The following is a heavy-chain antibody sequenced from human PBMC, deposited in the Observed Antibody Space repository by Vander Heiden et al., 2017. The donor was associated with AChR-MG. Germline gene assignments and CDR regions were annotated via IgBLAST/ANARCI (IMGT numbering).Heavy chain of an antibody. CDR1: GYTFPSYA. Sequence: QVQLVQSGAAVKKPGASVKVSCKASGYTFPSYAMHWVRQAPGQRLEWMGWINAGNGNTKYSQKFQGRVTITRDTSASTAYMELSSLRSEDTAVYYCARERYYYGSGSYPFDYWGQGTLVTVSS. CDR2: INAGNGNT. V-gene: IGHV1-3*01. D-gene: IGHD3-10*01. J-gene: IGHJ4*02. CDR3: ARERYYYGSGSYPFDY.